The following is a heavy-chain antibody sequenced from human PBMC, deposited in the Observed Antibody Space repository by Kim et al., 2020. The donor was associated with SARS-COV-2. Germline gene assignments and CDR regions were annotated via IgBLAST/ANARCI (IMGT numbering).Heavy chain of an antibody. CDR1: GFTFSSYA. V-gene: IGHV3-23*01. CDR2: ISGSGGSK. J-gene: IGHJ6*02. CDR3: AKRATGRWELRYYYGMDV. D-gene: IGHD1-26*01. Sequence: GGSLRLSCAASGFTFSSYALSWVRQAPGKGLEWVSAISGSGGSKYYADSVKGRFTISRDNSKNTLYLQMDGLRAEDTAVYYCAKRATGRWELRYYYGMDVWGQGTTVTVSS.